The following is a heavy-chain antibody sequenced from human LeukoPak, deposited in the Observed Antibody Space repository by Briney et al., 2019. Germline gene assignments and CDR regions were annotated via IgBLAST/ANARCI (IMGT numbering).Heavy chain of an antibody. J-gene: IGHJ6*02. Sequence: GGSLRLSCAASGYTFSSYAMSWVRRAPGKGLEWVSAISGSGGSTYYADSVKGRFTISRDNSKNTLYLQMNSLRAEDTAVYYCANGRPSGQLLRIFYYGMDVWGQGTTVTVSS. CDR3: ANGRPSGQLLRIFYYGMDV. D-gene: IGHD2-15*01. V-gene: IGHV3-23*01. CDR2: ISGSGGST. CDR1: GYTFSSYA.